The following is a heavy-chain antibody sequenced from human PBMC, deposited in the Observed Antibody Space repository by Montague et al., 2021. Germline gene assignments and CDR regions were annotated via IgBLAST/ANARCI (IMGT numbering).Heavy chain of an antibody. CDR3: ARRLGISAPFDY. CDR2: VNDYWTT. D-gene: IGHD7-27*01. Sequence: SETLSLTCTVTGGSISDLLWPWIRHSPEKGPELVCFVNDYWTTNXNPSLKSGVTISTDTSMNQFSLNLRSVTAADTAVYFCARRLGISAPFDYWGQGTLVTVS. V-gene: IGHV4-59*08. J-gene: IGHJ4*02. CDR1: GGSISDLL.